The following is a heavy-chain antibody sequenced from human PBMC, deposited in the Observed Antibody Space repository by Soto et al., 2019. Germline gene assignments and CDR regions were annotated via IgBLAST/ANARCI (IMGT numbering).Heavy chain of an antibody. J-gene: IGHJ4*02. V-gene: IGHV4-34*01. D-gene: IGHD4-17*01. CDR1: GGSFSGYY. Sequence: SETLSLTCAVYGGSFSGYYWSWIRQPPGKGLEWIGEINHSGSTNYNPSLKSRVTISVDTSKNQFSLKLSSVTAADTAVYYCASSPYDYGNYFDYWGQGTLVTVSS. CDR3: ASSPYDYGNYFDY. CDR2: INHSGST.